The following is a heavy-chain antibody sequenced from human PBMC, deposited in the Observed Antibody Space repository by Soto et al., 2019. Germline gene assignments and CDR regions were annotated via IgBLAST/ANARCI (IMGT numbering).Heavy chain of an antibody. Sequence: PGGSLRLSCAASGFTYSNYAMSWVRQAPGKGLEWVSAISDSGDISDSGGSTYYADSVKGRFTISRDNSKNTLYLQMNSLRAEDTAVYYCANSAVVVPAALWAWGQGTLVTVSS. CDR1: GFTYSNYA. D-gene: IGHD2-2*01. CDR3: ANSAVVVPAALWA. V-gene: IGHV3-23*01. J-gene: IGHJ5*02. CDR2: ISDSGDISDSGGST.